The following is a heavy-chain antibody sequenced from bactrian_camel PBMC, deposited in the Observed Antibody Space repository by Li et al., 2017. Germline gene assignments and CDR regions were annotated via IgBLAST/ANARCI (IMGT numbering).Heavy chain of an antibody. CDR2: AYTAGDST. Sequence: HVQLVESGGGSVQAGGSLKLTCSATESTRGTYYWGWFRRAPGKDREGVASAYTAGDSTYYADSVKGRFTISKDDANNTLYLQMDSLKFEDTAMYYCATGCTHSYCKGAHCYDCLMSWGQGTQVTVS. J-gene: IGHJ4*01. CDR1: ESTRGTYY. CDR3: ATGCTHSYCKGAHCYDCLMS. D-gene: IGHD5*01. V-gene: IGHV3S54*01.